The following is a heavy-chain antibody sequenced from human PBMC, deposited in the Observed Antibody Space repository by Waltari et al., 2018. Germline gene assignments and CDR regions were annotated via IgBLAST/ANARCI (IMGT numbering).Heavy chain of an antibody. CDR3: ARDREWELPHFDY. D-gene: IGHD1-26*01. CDR1: GFTFSSYS. J-gene: IGHJ4*02. Sequence: EVQLVESGGGLVKSGGSQRLSCAASGFTFSSYSMNWVRQAPGKGLEWLSIISRSSTYIYYSDSVKGRFTISRDNAKNSLYLQMNSLRAEDTAVYYCARDREWELPHFDYWGQGTLVTVSS. CDR2: ISRSSTYI. V-gene: IGHV3-21*01.